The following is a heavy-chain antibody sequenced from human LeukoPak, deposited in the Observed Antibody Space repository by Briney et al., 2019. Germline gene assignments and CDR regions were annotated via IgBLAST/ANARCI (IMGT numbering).Heavy chain of an antibody. V-gene: IGHV1-69*04. Sequence: SVKVSCKASGGTFSSYAISWVRQAPGQGLEWMGRIIPILGIANYAQKFQGRVTITADKSTSTAYMELSSLRSEDTAVYYCARGLGSYDSSELTWPMISFWGHGTLVTVSS. J-gene: IGHJ4*01. D-gene: IGHD3-22*01. CDR3: ARGLGSYDSSELTWPMISF. CDR1: GGTFSSYA. CDR2: IIPILGIA.